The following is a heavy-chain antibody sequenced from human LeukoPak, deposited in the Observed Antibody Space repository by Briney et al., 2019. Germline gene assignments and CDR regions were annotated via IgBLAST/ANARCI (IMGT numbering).Heavy chain of an antibody. CDR2: INHSGST. CDR1: GGSFSGYY. D-gene: IGHD6-13*01. Sequence: ASETLSLTCAVYGGSFSGYYWSWIRQPPGKGLEWIGEINHSGSTNYNPSLKSRVTISVDTSKNQFSLKLSSVTAADTAVYYCARGPRYSGSWTHYYYYGMDVWGQGTTVTVSS. V-gene: IGHV4-34*01. CDR3: ARGPRYSGSWTHYYYYGMDV. J-gene: IGHJ6*02.